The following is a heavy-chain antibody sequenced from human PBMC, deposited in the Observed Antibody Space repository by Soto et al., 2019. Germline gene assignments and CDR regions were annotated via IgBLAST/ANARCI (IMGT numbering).Heavy chain of an antibody. CDR3: ARDAVGSIAVRPRWFDP. D-gene: IGHD6-6*01. J-gene: IGHJ5*02. Sequence: GGSLRLSCAVSRFTFSSYTMNWVRQAPGKGLEWVSSISSGSDYIYYADSVEGRFTISRDNAKNSLYLQMNSLRAEDTAVYYCARDAVGSIAVRPRWFDPWGQGTLVTVSS. CDR2: ISSGSDYI. V-gene: IGHV3-21*01. CDR1: RFTFSSYT.